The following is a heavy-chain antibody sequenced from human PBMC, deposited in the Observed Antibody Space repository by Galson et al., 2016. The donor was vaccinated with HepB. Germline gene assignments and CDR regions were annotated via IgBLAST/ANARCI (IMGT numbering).Heavy chain of an antibody. CDR2: MKSRGSGGTT. V-gene: IGHV3-15*01. CDR3: VQGSTAPAV. J-gene: IGHJ6*04. Sequence: SLRLSCAASGLTSGFVFSDAWLSWVRQTPKKGLEWVGRMKSRGSGGTTDYAAPVKGRFTISREDSRNTLYLQMNSLRIEDTAVYYCVQGSTAPAVWGRGTTVTVSP. D-gene: IGHD1-26*01. CDR1: GFVFSDAW.